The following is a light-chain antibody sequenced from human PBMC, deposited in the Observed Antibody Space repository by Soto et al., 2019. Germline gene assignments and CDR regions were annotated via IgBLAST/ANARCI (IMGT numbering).Light chain of an antibody. J-gene: IGKJ1*01. V-gene: IGKV3-15*01. CDR2: GAS. CDR3: QQYNNWPGWA. CDR1: QSVSSN. Sequence: EIVMTQSPVTLSVSPGERVTLSCRASQSVSSNLAWYQQKPGQAPRLLIYGASTRATGIPARFSGSGSGTEFTLTINSLQSEDFEVYYCQQYNNWPGWAFGQGTKVK.